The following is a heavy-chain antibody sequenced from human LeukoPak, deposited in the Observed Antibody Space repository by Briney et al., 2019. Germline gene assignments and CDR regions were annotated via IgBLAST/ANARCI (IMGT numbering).Heavy chain of an antibody. Sequence: GGSLRLSCAASGFTFDDYAMHCVRQAPGKGLECVSGISWNSGSIGYADSVKGRFTISRDNAKNSLYLQMNSLRAEHTALYYCARDMVRGVSLYYMDVWGKGTTVTISS. CDR1: GFTFDDYA. D-gene: IGHD3-10*01. J-gene: IGHJ6*03. CDR2: ISWNSGSI. V-gene: IGHV3-9*01. CDR3: ARDMVRGVSLYYMDV.